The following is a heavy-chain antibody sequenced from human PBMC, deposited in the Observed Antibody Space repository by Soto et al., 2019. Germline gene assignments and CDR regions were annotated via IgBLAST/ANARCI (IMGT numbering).Heavy chain of an antibody. D-gene: IGHD2-8*02. CDR1: GASITSSSY. Sequence: QVQLQESGPGLMKPSETLSLTCTVSGASITSSSYWSWIRQPAGKGLEWIGRFSLSGTTNYNPSLRSRVTVSADVSKNQYSRRLTSVTAADTALYYCARGMTPPGAPAWYYFDSWGQGTLVTVSS. V-gene: IGHV4-4*07. CDR3: ARGMTPPGAPAWYYFDS. J-gene: IGHJ4*02. CDR2: FSLSGTT.